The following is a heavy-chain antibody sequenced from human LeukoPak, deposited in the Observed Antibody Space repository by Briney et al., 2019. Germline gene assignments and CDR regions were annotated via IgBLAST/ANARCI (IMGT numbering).Heavy chain of an antibody. Sequence: ASVKVSCKASGYTFTSYGISWVRQAPGQGLEWMGWISAYNGNTNYAQKLQGRVTMTTDTSTSTAYMELRSLRSDDTAVYYCARGGFPYGDELYYYYYYMDVWGKGTTVTVSS. CDR2: ISAYNGNT. CDR1: GYTFTSYG. V-gene: IGHV1-18*01. J-gene: IGHJ6*03. D-gene: IGHD4-17*01. CDR3: ARGGFPYGDELYYYYYYMDV.